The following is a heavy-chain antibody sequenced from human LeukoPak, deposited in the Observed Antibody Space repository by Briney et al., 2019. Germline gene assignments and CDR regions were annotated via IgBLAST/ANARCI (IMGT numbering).Heavy chain of an antibody. CDR3: AGEYGSGSYYNRWFDP. Sequence: PSETLSLTCTVSGGSISSGDYYWSWIRQPPGKGLEWIGYIYYSGSTYYNPSLKSRVTISVDTSKNQFSLKLSSVTAADTAVYYCAGEYGSGSYYNRWFDPWGQGTLVTVSS. CDR1: GGSISSGDYY. D-gene: IGHD3-10*01. J-gene: IGHJ5*02. V-gene: IGHV4-30-4*01. CDR2: IYYSGST.